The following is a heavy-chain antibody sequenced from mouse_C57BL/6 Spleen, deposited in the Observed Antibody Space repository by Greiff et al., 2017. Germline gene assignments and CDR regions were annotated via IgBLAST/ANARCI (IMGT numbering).Heavy chain of an antibody. J-gene: IGHJ2*01. CDR1: GFTFSSYA. CDR3: TRVSSAPGPFDY. Sequence: EVQGVESGAGLVQPGGSLKLSCAASGFTFSSYAMSWVRQTPEKRLEWVAYISSGGDYIYYADNVKGRFTISRDNARNTLYLQMSSLKAEDTAMYDCTRVSSAPGPFDYWGQGTTLTVSS. CDR2: ISSGGDYI. V-gene: IGHV5-9-1*02.